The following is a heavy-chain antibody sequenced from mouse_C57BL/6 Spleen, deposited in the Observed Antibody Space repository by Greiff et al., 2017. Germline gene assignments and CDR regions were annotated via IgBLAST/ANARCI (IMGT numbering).Heavy chain of an antibody. Sequence: DVMLVESGGGLVKPGGSLKLSCAASGFTFSDYGMHWVRQAPEQGLEWVAYISSGSSTTYYADTVKGRFTISRDNAKNTLFLQMTSLRSEDTAMYYCASDDYVFDYWGQGTTLTVSS. J-gene: IGHJ2*01. CDR3: ASDDYVFDY. CDR2: ISSGSSTT. CDR1: GFTFSDYG. V-gene: IGHV5-17*01. D-gene: IGHD2-4*01.